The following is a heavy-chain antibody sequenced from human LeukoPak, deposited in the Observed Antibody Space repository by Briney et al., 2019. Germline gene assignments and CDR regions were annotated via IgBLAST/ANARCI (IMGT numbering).Heavy chain of an antibody. D-gene: IGHD7-27*01. CDR2: IKQDGSEK. CDR3: ARDLNWETY. Sequence: GGSLRLSCAASRFTFRTYWMSWVRQAPGKGLEWVANIKQDGSEKYYVDSVKGRFTISRDNAKNSLYLQMNSLRAEDTAVYYCARDLNWETYWGQGTLVSVSS. V-gene: IGHV3-7*01. CDR1: RFTFRTYW. J-gene: IGHJ4*02.